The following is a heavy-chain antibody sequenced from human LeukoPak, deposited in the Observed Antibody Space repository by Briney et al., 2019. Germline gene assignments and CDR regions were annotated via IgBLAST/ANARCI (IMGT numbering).Heavy chain of an antibody. D-gene: IGHD3-10*01. Sequence: SLRLSCAASGFTFDDYAMHWVRQAPGKGLEWVSGISWNSGSIGYADSVKGRFTISRDNAKNSLYLQMNSLRAEDMALYYCAKDQSGELLEYAFDIWGQGTMVTVSS. V-gene: IGHV3-9*03. CDR3: AKDQSGELLEYAFDI. CDR2: ISWNSGSI. CDR1: GFTFDDYA. J-gene: IGHJ3*02.